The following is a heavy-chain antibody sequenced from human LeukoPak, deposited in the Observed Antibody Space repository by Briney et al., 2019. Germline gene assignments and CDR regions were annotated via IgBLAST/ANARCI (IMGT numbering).Heavy chain of an antibody. J-gene: IGHJ4*02. V-gene: IGHV3-74*03. CDR2: INSDGSET. CDR3: ARVRMGDDFNPFDY. Sequence: HPGGSLRLSCAASGFTFSRFWIYWVRHAPGEGLVWVSRINSDGSETMYADSVKGRFTISRDNAKNTLYLQMNSLRAEDTAVYYCARVRMGDDFNPFDYWGQGTLVTVSS. CDR1: GFTFSRFW. D-gene: IGHD3-16*01.